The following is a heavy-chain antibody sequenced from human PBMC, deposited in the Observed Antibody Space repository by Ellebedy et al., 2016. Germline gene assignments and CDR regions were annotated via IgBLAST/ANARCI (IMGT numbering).Heavy chain of an antibody. CDR1: GYTFTSYY. Sequence: ASVKVSCXASGYTFTSYYMHWVRQAPGQGLEWMGIINPSGGSTSYAQKFQGRVTMTRDTSTSTVYMELSSLRSEDTAVYYCARDSEYGVRIYYYGMDVWGQGTTVTVSS. D-gene: IGHD4-17*01. J-gene: IGHJ6*02. CDR2: INPSGGST. V-gene: IGHV1-46*01. CDR3: ARDSEYGVRIYYYGMDV.